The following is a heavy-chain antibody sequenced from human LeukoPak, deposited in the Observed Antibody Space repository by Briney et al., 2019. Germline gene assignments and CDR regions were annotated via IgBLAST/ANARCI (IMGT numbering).Heavy chain of an antibody. CDR2: ISYDGSNK. CDR3: AKRGHYSINWYHYFDY. D-gene: IGHD6-13*01. V-gene: IGHV3-30-3*01. CDR1: GFTFSSYD. J-gene: IGHJ4*02. Sequence: GRSLRLSCAASGFTFSSYDMHWVRQAPGKGLEWVAVISYDGSNKYYADSVKGRFTISRDNSKNTLYLQMNSLRAEDTAVYYCAKRGHYSINWYHYFDYWGQGTLVTVSS.